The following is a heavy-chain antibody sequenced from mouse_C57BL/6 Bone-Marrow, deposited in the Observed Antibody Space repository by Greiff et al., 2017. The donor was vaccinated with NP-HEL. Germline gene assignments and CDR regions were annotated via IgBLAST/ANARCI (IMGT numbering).Heavy chain of an antibody. Sequence: VQLQQSGAELVRPGASVTLSCKASGYTFTDYEMHWVKQTPVHGLEWIGAIDPETGGTAYNQKFKGKAILTADKSSSTAYMELRSRTSEDSAVYYCTRDYGSSYVAWFAYWGQGTLVTVSA. D-gene: IGHD1-1*01. CDR1: GYTFTDYE. J-gene: IGHJ3*01. CDR2: IDPETGGT. V-gene: IGHV1-15*01. CDR3: TRDYGSSYVAWFAY.